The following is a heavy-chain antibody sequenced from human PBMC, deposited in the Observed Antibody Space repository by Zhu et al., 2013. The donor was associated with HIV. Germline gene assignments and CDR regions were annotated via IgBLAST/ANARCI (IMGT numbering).Heavy chain of an antibody. CDR1: GGTFSSYA. D-gene: IGHD3-3*01. J-gene: IGHJ4*02. V-gene: IGHV1-69*06. CDR3: ARDHYDFWSGYSRYYFDY. Sequence: QVQLVQSGAEVKKPGSSVKVSCKASGGTFSSYAISWVRQAPGQGLEWMGGIIPIFGTANYAQKFQGRVTITADKSTSTAYMELSSLRSEDTAVYYCARDHYDFWSGYSRYYFDYWGQGTLVTVSS. CDR2: IIPIFGTA.